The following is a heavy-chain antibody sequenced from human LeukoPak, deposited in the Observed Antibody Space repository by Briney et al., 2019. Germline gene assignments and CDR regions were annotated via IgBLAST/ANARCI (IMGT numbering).Heavy chain of an antibody. CDR3: ARRGTYYYDASDY. D-gene: IGHD3-22*01. J-gene: IGHJ4*02. Sequence: GGSLRLSCAASGFTFSGYSMNWVRQAPGKGLEWVSVIWPNSERIYYADSVKGRFTISRDNAKNSLYLQMNSLRAEDTAVYYCARRGTYYYDASDYWGQGTLVTVSS. CDR2: IWPNSERI. CDR1: GFTFSGYS. V-gene: IGHV3-48*04.